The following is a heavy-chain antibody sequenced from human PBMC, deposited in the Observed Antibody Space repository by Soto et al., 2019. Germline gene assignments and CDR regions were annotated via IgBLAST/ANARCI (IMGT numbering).Heavy chain of an antibody. CDR1: GGTFSSYA. CDR2: IIPIFGTA. Sequence: QVQLVQSGAEVKKPGSSVKVSCKASGGTFSSYAISWVRQAPGQGLEWMGGIIPIFGTANYAQKFQGRVTITADESTSTAYMELSSLRSEDTAVYYCTRDVLKMATTTGFDYWGQGTLVTVSS. V-gene: IGHV1-69*12. CDR3: TRDVLKMATTTGFDY. D-gene: IGHD2-8*02. J-gene: IGHJ4*02.